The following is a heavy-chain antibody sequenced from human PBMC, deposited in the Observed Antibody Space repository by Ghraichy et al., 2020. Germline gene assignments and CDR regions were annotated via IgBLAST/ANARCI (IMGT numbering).Heavy chain of an antibody. J-gene: IGHJ4*02. CDR1: GFSFSDYG. CDR3: AKETSGWRKKLDF. CDR2: ISFDGSAT. V-gene: IGHV3-30*18. Sequence: GGSLRLSCAASGFSFSDYGMHWVRQAPGKGLEWLVVISFDGSATQYADSVKGRFAISRDNSKDTIFLQMNTLRDEDTALYYCAKETSGWRKKLDFWGQGTPVTVSS. D-gene: IGHD6-19*01.